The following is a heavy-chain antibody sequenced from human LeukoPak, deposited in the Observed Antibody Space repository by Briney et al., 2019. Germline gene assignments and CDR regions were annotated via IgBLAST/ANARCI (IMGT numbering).Heavy chain of an antibody. J-gene: IGHJ6*02. CDR1: GYTFTDYG. CDR2: ISAYNGHT. D-gene: IGHD6-19*01. Sequence: GASVKVSCKAYGYTFTDYGISWMRQAPGQGLEWMGWISAYNGHTNYAQNLQGRVTMTTDTSTTTAYMEVRSLRSDDTAVYYCARDREQWRANLYAMDVWGQGTTVTVSS. V-gene: IGHV1-18*01. CDR3: ARDREQWRANLYAMDV.